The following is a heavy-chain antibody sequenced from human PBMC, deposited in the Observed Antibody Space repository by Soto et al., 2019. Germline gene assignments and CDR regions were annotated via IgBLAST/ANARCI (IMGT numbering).Heavy chain of an antibody. Sequence: GGSLRLSCAASGFTFSNYGMHWVRQAPGKGLEWVAVISYDGSDKYYADSVKGRFTISRDNSRNTLYLQMNSLRAEDTAVYYCARGTYDSSGYYYGEPYFDYWGQGTLVTVSS. CDR1: GFTFSNYG. CDR2: ISYDGSDK. V-gene: IGHV3-30*03. CDR3: ARGTYDSSGYYYGEPYFDY. J-gene: IGHJ4*02. D-gene: IGHD3-22*01.